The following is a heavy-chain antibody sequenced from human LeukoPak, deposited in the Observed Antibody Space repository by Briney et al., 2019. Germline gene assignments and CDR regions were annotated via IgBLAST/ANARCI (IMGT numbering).Heavy chain of an antibody. CDR3: ARVGSSSPGPFDY. D-gene: IGHD6-6*01. V-gene: IGHV1-3*01. J-gene: IGHJ4*02. Sequence: ASVKVSCKASGYTFTSYAMHWVRQAPGQRLEWMGWINAGNGNTKYSQKFQGRVTITRDTSASTAYMELSSLRSEDTAVYYCARVGSSSPGPFDYWGQGTLVTVSS. CDR1: GYTFTSYA. CDR2: INAGNGNT.